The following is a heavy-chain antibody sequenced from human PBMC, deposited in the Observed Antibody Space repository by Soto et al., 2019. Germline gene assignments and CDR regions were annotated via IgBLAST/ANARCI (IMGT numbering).Heavy chain of an antibody. CDR3: SQGMPRGAFDL. V-gene: IGHV2-5*02. J-gene: IGHJ2*01. CDR2: IYWDDDK. D-gene: IGHD2-2*01. CDR1: GFSLSTSGVG. Sequence: QITLKESGPTLVKPTQTLTLTCTFSGFSLSTSGVGVGWIRQPPGKALEWLALIYWDDDKRYSPSLKSRLTITKDTSKNQLVLTMTSMDPVDTATYHCSQGMPRGAFDLWGRGTLVTVSS.